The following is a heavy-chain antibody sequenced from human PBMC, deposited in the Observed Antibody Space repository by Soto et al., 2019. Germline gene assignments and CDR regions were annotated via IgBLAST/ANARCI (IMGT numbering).Heavy chain of an antibody. Sequence: QVQLVQSGAEVKKPGASVKVSCKASGYTFTSYYMHWVRQAPGQGLEWMGIINPSGGSTSYAQKFQGRVTLTRDTSTRPGYMELNSLRSEDTAIYYCARSVGDYGETFDYWGQGTLVSVSS. CDR2: INPSGGST. D-gene: IGHD4-17*01. CDR3: ARSVGDYGETFDY. J-gene: IGHJ4*02. V-gene: IGHV1-46*01. CDR1: GYTFTSYY.